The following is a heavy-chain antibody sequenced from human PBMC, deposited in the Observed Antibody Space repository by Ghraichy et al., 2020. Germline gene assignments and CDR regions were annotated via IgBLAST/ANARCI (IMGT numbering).Heavy chain of an antibody. Sequence: GGSRRLSCAASGFTFSIYSMSWVRQAPGKGLEWVANINPDGSEKYYVDSVKGRFTMSRDNAKNSVSLQMNSLRAEDTAVYYCARNRASLDVWGKGTTVTVSS. CDR1: GFTFSIYS. CDR2: INPDGSEK. D-gene: IGHD2/OR15-2a*01. J-gene: IGHJ6*04. V-gene: IGHV3-7*03. CDR3: ARNRASLDV.